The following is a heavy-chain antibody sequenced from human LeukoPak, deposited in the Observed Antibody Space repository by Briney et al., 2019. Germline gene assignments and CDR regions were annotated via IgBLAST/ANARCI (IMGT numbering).Heavy chain of an antibody. CDR2: INPNSGGT. D-gene: IGHD2-15*01. V-gene: IGHV1-2*02. CDR3: ARAPVRYCSGGSCYSDAFDI. Sequence: ASVKVSCKASGYTFTGYYMHWVRQAPGQGLEWMGWINPNSGGTNYAQKFQGRVTMTRDTSISTAYMELSRLRSDDTAVYYCARAPVRYCSGGSCYSDAFDIWGQGTMVTVSS. J-gene: IGHJ3*02. CDR1: GYTFTGYY.